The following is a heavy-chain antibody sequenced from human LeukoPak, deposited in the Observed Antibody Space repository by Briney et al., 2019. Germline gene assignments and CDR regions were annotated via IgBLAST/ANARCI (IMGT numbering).Heavy chain of an antibody. Sequence: SETLSLTCAVSGGSISSSNWWSWVRQPPGKGLEWIGEIYHSGSTNYNPSLKSRVTISVDKSKNQFSLKLSSVTAADTAVYYCARAAYSGSYHSDYWGQGTLVTVSS. CDR3: ARAAYSGSYHSDY. D-gene: IGHD1-26*01. V-gene: IGHV4-4*02. CDR2: IYHSGST. J-gene: IGHJ4*02. CDR1: GGSISSSNW.